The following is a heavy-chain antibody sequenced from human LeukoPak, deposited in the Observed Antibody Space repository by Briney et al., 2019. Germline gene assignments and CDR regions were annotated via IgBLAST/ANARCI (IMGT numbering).Heavy chain of an antibody. Sequence: ASVKVSCKVSGYTLTELSMHWVRQAPGKGLEWMGGFDPEDGETIYAQKCQGRVTMTEDTSTDTAYMELSSLRSEDTAVYYCATFVKFPLHYGDYVPNWFDPWGQGTLVTVSS. CDR2: FDPEDGET. D-gene: IGHD4-17*01. J-gene: IGHJ5*02. V-gene: IGHV1-24*01. CDR1: GYTLTELS. CDR3: ATFVKFPLHYGDYVPNWFDP.